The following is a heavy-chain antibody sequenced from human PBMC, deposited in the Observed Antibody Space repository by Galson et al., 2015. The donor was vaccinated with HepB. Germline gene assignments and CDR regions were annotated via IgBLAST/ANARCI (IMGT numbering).Heavy chain of an antibody. D-gene: IGHD3-9*01. J-gene: IGHJ3*02. V-gene: IGHV3-30-3*01. CDR1: GYTFRSYA. Sequence: SLRLSCEASGYTFRSYAIHWVRQAPGKGLERVAGISRDGSTEYNADSVKGRFSISRDNSKTTVYLQLNSLKSEDTAVYYCAGDPEATYSLDWAFDIWGRGIMVIVSS. CDR2: ISRDGSTE. CDR3: AGDPEATYSLDWAFDI.